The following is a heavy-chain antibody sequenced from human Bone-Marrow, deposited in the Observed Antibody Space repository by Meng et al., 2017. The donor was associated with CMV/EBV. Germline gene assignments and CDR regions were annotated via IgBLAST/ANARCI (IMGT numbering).Heavy chain of an antibody. D-gene: IGHD6-6*01. V-gene: IGHV1-2*02. CDR3: ARGLTYSSPYNWLDP. CDR2: INPNSGGT. Sequence: ASVKVSCKASGYTFTGYYIHWVRQAPGQGLEWMGWINPNSGGTNYAQKFQGRVTMTRDTSISTAYMELSRLRSDDTAVYYCARGLTYSSPYNWLDPWGQGTMVTVSS. J-gene: IGHJ5*02. CDR1: GYTFTGYY.